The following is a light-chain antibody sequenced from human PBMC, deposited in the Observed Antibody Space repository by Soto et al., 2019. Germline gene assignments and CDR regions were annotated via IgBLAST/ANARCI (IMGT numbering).Light chain of an antibody. CDR3: AVWDDSLRGRV. CDR2: GND. J-gene: IGLJ2*01. V-gene: IGLV1-44*01. Sequence: QSVLTQPPSASGTPGQRVTISCSGSNSNIGSNTVNWYQQFPGTAPRFLIYGNDLRPSGVPDRFSASKSGTSASLAISGLQSEDEADYYCAVWDDSLRGRVFGGGTKLTVL. CDR1: NSNIGSNT.